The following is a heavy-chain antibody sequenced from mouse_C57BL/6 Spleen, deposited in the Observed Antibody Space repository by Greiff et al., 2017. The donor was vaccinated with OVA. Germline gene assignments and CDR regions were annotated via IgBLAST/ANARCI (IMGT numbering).Heavy chain of an antibody. CDR1: GFTFSSYG. D-gene: IGHD2-2*01. CDR2: ISSGGSYT. CDR3: ARPSMVTGGYFDV. J-gene: IGHJ1*03. Sequence: VQLKESGGDLVKPGGSLKLSCAASGFTFSSYGMSWVRQTPDKRLEWVATISSGGSYTYYPDSVKGRFTISRDNAKNTLYLQMSSLKSEDTAMYYCARPSMVTGGYFDVWGTGTTVTVSS. V-gene: IGHV5-6*01.